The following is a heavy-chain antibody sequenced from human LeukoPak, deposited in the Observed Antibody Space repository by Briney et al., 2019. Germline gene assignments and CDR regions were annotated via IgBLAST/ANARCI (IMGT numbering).Heavy chain of an antibody. Sequence: GASVKVSCKASGYTFTGYYMHWVRQAPGQGLEWMGWINPNSGGTNYAQKFQGRVTMTRDTSISTAYMELSRLRSDDTAVYYCARDVFRYNWNDAFDYWGQGTLVTVSS. CDR2: INPNSGGT. V-gene: IGHV1-2*02. CDR1: GYTFTGYY. J-gene: IGHJ4*02. CDR3: ARDVFRYNWNDAFDY. D-gene: IGHD1-20*01.